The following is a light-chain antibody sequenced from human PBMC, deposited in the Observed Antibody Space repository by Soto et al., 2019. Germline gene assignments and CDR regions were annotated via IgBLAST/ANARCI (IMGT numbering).Light chain of an antibody. CDR1: TGTVTSGHY. CDR3: FLTYSGARV. J-gene: IGLJ2*01. CDR2: DTS. Sequence: QAVVTQEPSLTVSPGGTVTLTCGSSTGTVTSGHYPYWFQQKPGQAPRTLINDTSNKHSWTPARFSGSLLGGKAALTLSGAQPEDEADYYCFLTYSGARVFGGGTKLTVL. V-gene: IGLV7-46*01.